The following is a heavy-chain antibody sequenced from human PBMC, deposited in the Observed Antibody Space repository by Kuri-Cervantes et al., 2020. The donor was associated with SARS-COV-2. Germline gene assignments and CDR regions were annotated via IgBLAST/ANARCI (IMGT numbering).Heavy chain of an antibody. Sequence: GGSLRLSCAASGFSFSDYYMIWIRQAPGKGLEWASYISSSTTYTNHADSVKGRFTISRDNAKNSLYLHMDSLRAEDSAVYSCARGGLCSGGSCYHYSYYMDVWGKGTTVTVSS. CDR1: GFSFSDYY. CDR2: ISSSTTYT. V-gene: IGHV3-11*06. J-gene: IGHJ6*03. D-gene: IGHD2-15*01. CDR3: ARGGLCSGGSCYHYSYYMDV.